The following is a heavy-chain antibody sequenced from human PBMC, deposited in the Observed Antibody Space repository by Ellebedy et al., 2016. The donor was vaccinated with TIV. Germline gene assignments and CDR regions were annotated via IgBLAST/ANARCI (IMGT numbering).Heavy chain of an antibody. D-gene: IGHD2-2*01. CDR3: ASLQSYCISCESDV. Sequence: GGSLRLSCAASGSTFSSYAMHWVRQAPGKGLEWVAVISYDGSNTYYADSVKGRFTISRDNSKNTLYLQMNSLRAEDTAVYYCASLQSYCISCESDVWGQGTAVTVSS. V-gene: IGHV3-30-3*01. J-gene: IGHJ6*02. CDR2: ISYDGSNT. CDR1: GSTFSSYA.